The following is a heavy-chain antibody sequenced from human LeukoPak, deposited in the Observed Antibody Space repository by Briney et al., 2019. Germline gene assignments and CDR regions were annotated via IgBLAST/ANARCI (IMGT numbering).Heavy chain of an antibody. CDR3: ARGPTIFGVVTYYGMDV. CDR2: IIPVFGTA. CDR1: GGTFSSYA. V-gene: IGHV1-69*13. D-gene: IGHD3-3*01. J-gene: IGHJ6*02. Sequence: GASVKVSCKASGGTFSSYAISWVRQAPGQGLEWMGGIIPVFGTANYAQKFQGRVTITADESTSTAYMELSSLRSEDTAVYYCARGPTIFGVVTYYGMDVWGQGTTVTVAS.